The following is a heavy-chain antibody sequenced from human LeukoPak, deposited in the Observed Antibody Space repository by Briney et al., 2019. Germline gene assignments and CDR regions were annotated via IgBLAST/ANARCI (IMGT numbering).Heavy chain of an antibody. CDR1: VYTFTIYG. J-gene: IGHJ4*02. Sequence: GASVKVSCKASVYTFTIYGISWVRQAPGQGLEWMGWISAYNGNTNYAQKLQGRVTMTTDTSTSTAYMELRSLRSDDTAVYYCARVRNYYDSSGYEYASLDYWGQGTLVTVSS. V-gene: IGHV1-18*01. CDR3: ARVRNYYDSSGYEYASLDY. CDR2: ISAYNGNT. D-gene: IGHD3-22*01.